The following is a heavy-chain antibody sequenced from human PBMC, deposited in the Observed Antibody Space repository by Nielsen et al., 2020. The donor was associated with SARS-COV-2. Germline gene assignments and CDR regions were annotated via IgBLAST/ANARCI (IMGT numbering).Heavy chain of an antibody. D-gene: IGHD5-18*01. CDR3: ARERGYSYGYYYYYGMDV. J-gene: IGHJ6*02. Sequence: GESLKISCAASGFTFSSYAMSWVRQAPGKGLEWVSAISGSGGSTYYADSVKGRFTISRDNAKNTLYLQMNSLRAEDTAVYYCARERGYSYGYYYYYGMDVWGQGTTVTVSS. V-gene: IGHV3-23*01. CDR2: ISGSGGST. CDR1: GFTFSSYA.